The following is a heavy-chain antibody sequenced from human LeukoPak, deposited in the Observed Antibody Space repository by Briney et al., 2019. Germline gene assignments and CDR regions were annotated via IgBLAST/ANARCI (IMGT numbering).Heavy chain of an antibody. J-gene: IGHJ6*02. CDR1: GGSISSGGYY. V-gene: IGHV4-31*03. D-gene: IGHD5-18*01. Sequence: SQTLSLTCTVSGGSISSGGYYWSSVRQHPGTGLEWIGYIYYSGSTYYNPSLKSRVTISVDTSKNQFSLKLSSVTAADTAVYYCARKDPAMVSYYYYGMDVWGQGTTVTVSS. CDR2: IYYSGST. CDR3: ARKDPAMVSYYYYGMDV.